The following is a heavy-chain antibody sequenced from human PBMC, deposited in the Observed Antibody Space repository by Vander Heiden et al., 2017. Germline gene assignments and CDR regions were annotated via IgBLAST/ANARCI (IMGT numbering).Heavy chain of an antibody. D-gene: IGHD2-8*02. CDR2: ISWNSGSI. CDR3: GKDLFPGLNYCNY. J-gene: IGHJ4*02. Sequence: EVQLVESGGGLVQPGRSLSLSCAASGFSFDEYAMHWVRQAPGKGLEWVSGISWNSGSIGYADSVKGRFTISRDNAKKSLYLQMDSLRGDDTAFYYCGKDLFPGLNYCNYWGQGTLVTVSS. CDR1: GFSFDEYA. V-gene: IGHV3-9*01.